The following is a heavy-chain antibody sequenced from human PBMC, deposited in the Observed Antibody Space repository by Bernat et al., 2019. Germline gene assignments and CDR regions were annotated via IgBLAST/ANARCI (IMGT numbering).Heavy chain of an antibody. CDR1: GGSMSGVGNY. Sequence: QVQLQESGPGLVKPSQTLSLTCTVSGGSMSGVGNYWSWIRQHPGKGLEWLGYIYYSGTTYFNPSLRSRITISVDTSKNQFSLKLGSVTAADTAVYYCARVLSGSVLWGQGTLVTVSS. V-gene: IGHV4-31*03. J-gene: IGHJ4*02. D-gene: IGHD2-15*01. CDR2: IYYSGTT. CDR3: ARVLSGSVL.